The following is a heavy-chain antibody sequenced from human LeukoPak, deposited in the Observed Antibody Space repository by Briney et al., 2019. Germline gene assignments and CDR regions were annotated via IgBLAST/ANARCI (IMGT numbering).Heavy chain of an antibody. CDR3: ARLDSSGYWGYFDY. Sequence: ASVKVSCKASGYTFTSYGISWVRQAPGQGLEWMGWISAYNGNTNYAQKLRGRVTMTTDTSTSTAYMELRSLRSDDTAVYYCARLDSSGYWGYFDYWGQGTLVTVSS. D-gene: IGHD3-22*01. J-gene: IGHJ4*02. CDR2: ISAYNGNT. CDR1: GYTFTSYG. V-gene: IGHV1-18*01.